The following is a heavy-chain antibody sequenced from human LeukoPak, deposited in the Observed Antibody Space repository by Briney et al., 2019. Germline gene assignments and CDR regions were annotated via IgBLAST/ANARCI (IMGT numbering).Heavy chain of an antibody. CDR3: ARGSSSYDYDSSGYYELDY. D-gene: IGHD3-22*01. CDR1: GGTFSSYA. V-gene: IGHV1-69*05. Sequence: SVKVSCKASGGTFSSYAISWVRQAPGQGLEWMGRIIPIFGTANYAQKFQGRVTITTDESTSTAYMELSSLRSEDTAVYYCARGSSSYDYDSSGYYELDYWGQGTLVTVSS. CDR2: IIPIFGTA. J-gene: IGHJ4*02.